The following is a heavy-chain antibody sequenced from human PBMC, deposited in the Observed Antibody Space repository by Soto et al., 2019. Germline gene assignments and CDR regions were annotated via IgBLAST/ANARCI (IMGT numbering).Heavy chain of an antibody. J-gene: IGHJ3*02. V-gene: IGHV4-4*02. D-gene: IGHD2-8*01. CDR3: ARRKLGYCTNGVCPTGFDI. CDR2: IYHSGST. Sequence: QVQLQESGPGLVKPSGTLSLTCAVSSGSISSSNWWIWVRQPPGKGLEWIVEIYHSGSTNYNPSLKSRVTISVDKSKNQFSLKLSSVTAADTAVYYCARRKLGYCTNGVCPTGFDIWGQGTMVTVSS. CDR1: SGSISSSNW.